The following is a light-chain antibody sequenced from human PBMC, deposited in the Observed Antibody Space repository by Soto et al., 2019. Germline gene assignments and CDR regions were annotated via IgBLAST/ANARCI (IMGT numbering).Light chain of an antibody. CDR3: QQYGSSWT. CDR2: GAS. J-gene: IGKJ1*01. Sequence: EIVLTQSPGTLSLSPGERATLSCRASQSVTSSYLAWYQQRPGQAPRLLIYGASSRANGVPDRFSGSGSGTDFTLAIRRLEPEDFGTYYCQQYGSSWTFGQGTKVEFK. CDR1: QSVTSSY. V-gene: IGKV3-20*01.